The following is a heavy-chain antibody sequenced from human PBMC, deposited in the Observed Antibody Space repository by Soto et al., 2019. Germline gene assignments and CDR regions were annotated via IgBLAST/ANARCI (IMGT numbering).Heavy chain of an antibody. CDR3: AKDKRFSGYAPADY. CDR2: ISGSGGST. Sequence: EVQLLESGEGLVQPGGSLRLSCAASGFTFSSYAMSWVRQAPGKGLEWVSAISGSGGSTYYADSVKGRFTISRDNSKNTLYLQMNSLRAEDTAVYYCAKDKRFSGYAPADYWGQGTLVTVSS. V-gene: IGHV3-23*01. D-gene: IGHD5-12*01. CDR1: GFTFSSYA. J-gene: IGHJ4*02.